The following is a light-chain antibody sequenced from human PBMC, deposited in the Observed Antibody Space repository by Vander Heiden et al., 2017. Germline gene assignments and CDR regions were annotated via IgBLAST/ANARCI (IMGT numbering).Light chain of an antibody. V-gene: IGLV3-21*02. CDR1: NLEKKG. CDR3: NVWDPSRDHPYI. J-gene: IGLJ1*01. Sequence: SDVLTQPPSVSVAPGQTATITCGGDNLEKKGIHWYQQRPGQAPLIVSDDDIHRPSGIPERFSGSHSGKTATLTISGVEAGDEADFYCNVWDPSRDHPYIFGTGTNLIVL. CDR2: DDI.